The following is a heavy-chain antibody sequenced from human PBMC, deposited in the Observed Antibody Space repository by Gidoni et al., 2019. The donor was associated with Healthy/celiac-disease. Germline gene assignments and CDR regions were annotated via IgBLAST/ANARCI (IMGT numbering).Heavy chain of an antibody. Sequence: QVQLVQSGAEVKKPGSSVKVSCKASGGTFSSYAISWVRQAPGQGLEWMGGIIPIFGTANYAQKFQGRVTITADESTSTAYMELSSLRSEDTAVYYCAREMITFGGVRNYYGMDVWGQGTTVTVSS. CDR3: AREMITFGGVRNYYGMDV. D-gene: IGHD3-16*01. V-gene: IGHV1-69*01. CDR2: IIPIFGTA. CDR1: GGTFSSYA. J-gene: IGHJ6*02.